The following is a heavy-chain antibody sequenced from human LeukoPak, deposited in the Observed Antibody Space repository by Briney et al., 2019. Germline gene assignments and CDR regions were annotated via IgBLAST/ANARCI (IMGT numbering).Heavy chain of an antibody. D-gene: IGHD3-9*01. V-gene: IGHV4-38-2*02. J-gene: IGHJ5*02. CDR1: GGSISSYY. CDR2: IYHSGST. Sequence: SETLSLTCTVSGGSISSYYWSWIRQPPGKGLEWIGSIYHSGSTYYNPSLKSRVTISVDTSKNQFSLNLSSVTAADTAVYYCARVRYYDILTGYSIPNWFDPWGQGTLATVSS. CDR3: ARVRYYDILTGYSIPNWFDP.